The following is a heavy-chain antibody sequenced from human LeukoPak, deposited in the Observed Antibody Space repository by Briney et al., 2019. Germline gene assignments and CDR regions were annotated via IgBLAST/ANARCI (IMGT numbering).Heavy chain of an antibody. Sequence: GGSLRLSCAASGFTFSYFEMNWVRQAPGKGLELVSYISSSGSPKYYADSVKGRFTISRDNSKNTLYLQMNSLRAEDTAVYYCARRTPVTTLYYFDYWGQGTLVTVSS. D-gene: IGHD4-17*01. CDR1: GFTFSYFE. V-gene: IGHV3-48*03. CDR2: ISSSGSPK. J-gene: IGHJ4*02. CDR3: ARRTPVTTLYYFDY.